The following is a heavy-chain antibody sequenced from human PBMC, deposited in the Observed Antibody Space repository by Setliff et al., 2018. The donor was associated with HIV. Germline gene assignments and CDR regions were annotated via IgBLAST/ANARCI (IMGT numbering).Heavy chain of an antibody. CDR2: IYSTGST. V-gene: IGHV4-59*11. CDR1: GPSINIHY. J-gene: IGHJ4*02. CDR3: ARDMRHLAPLGYYFDY. Sequence: PSETLSLTCTVSGPSINIHYWSWIRQSPGKGFEWIGYIYSTGSTNYNPSLQSRVTISMVASRNQFSLKVTSVTAADTAVYYCARDMRHLAPLGYYFDYWGQGTLVTVSS. D-gene: IGHD3-10*01.